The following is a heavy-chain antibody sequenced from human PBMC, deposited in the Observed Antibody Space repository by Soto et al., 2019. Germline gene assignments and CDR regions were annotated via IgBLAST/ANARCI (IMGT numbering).Heavy chain of an antibody. Sequence: QVQLVQSGAEVKKPGASVKVSCKASGYTFTSYAMHWVRQAPGQRLEWMGGINAGNGNTKYSQKFQGRVTITRDTSASTAYMELSSLRAEDTAVYYCAREVPRIAVAGTRWFDPWGQGTLVTVSS. CDR1: GYTFTSYA. D-gene: IGHD6-19*01. V-gene: IGHV1-3*01. J-gene: IGHJ5*02. CDR2: INAGNGNT. CDR3: AREVPRIAVAGTRWFDP.